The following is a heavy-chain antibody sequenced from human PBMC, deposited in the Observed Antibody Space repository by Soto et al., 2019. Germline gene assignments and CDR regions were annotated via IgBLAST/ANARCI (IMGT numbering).Heavy chain of an antibody. Sequence: GESLKISCKGSGYSFTSYWIGWVRQMPGKGLEWMGIIYPGDSDTRYSPSFQGQVTISADKSISTAYLQWSSLKASDTAMYYWARHWLEWVRDEKLYYYYMDVWGKGTTVTVSS. CDR3: ARHWLEWVRDEKLYYYYMDV. CDR2: IYPGDSDT. CDR1: GYSFTSYW. J-gene: IGHJ6*03. D-gene: IGHD1-26*01. V-gene: IGHV5-51*01.